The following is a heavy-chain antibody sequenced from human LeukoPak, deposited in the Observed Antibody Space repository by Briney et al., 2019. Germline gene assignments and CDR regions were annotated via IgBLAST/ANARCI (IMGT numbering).Heavy chain of an antibody. CDR2: ISWDGGST. V-gene: IGHV3-43D*04. CDR3: AKAGRFDYYYYMDV. CDR1: GFTFDDYA. J-gene: IGHJ6*03. D-gene: IGHD3-16*01. Sequence: GGSLRLSCAASGFTFDDYAMHWVRRAPGKGLEWVSFISWDGGSTYYADSVKGRFTISRDNSKNSLYLQMNSLRAEDTALYYCAKAGRFDYYYYMDVWGKGTTVTVSS.